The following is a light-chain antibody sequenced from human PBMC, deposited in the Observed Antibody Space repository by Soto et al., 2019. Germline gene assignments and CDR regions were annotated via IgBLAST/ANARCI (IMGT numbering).Light chain of an antibody. J-gene: IGKJ4*01. V-gene: IGKV3-20*01. CDR2: GAS. CDR1: QTVNNNY. CDR3: QQHGTSIT. Sequence: VVLTQSPGTLSLSPGERATLSCRASQTVNNNYVAWYQQKPGPAPRLLIYGASGRATGIPDRFSGSGSGTEFTLTISRLEPEDFAVYYCQQHGTSITFGGGTKVE.